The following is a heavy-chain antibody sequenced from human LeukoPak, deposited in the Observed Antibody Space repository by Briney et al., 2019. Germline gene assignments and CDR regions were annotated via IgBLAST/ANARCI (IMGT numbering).Heavy chain of an antibody. Sequence: PGGSLRLSCAASGLTFSSYAMSWVRQAPGKGLEWVSAISGSGGSTYYADSVQGRFTISRDNSKNTPYLQMNSLRAEDTAVYYCAKDMVRGVTPTIICDYWGQGPLVTVSS. CDR3: AKDMVRGVTPTIICDY. D-gene: IGHD3-10*01. V-gene: IGHV3-23*01. J-gene: IGHJ4*02. CDR1: GLTFSSYA. CDR2: ISGSGGST.